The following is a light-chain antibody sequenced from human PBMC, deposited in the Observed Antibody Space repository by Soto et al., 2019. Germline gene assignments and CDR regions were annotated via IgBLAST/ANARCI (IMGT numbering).Light chain of an antibody. J-gene: IGKJ1*01. V-gene: IGKV1-5*03. Sequence: DIQMTQSPSTLSASVGDRVTITCRASQSISTWLAWYQQEPGKAPKLLIHKASSLQSGVPSRFSGSGSGTEFTLTISNLQPDDVAIYYCQQYNDYSWTFGPGYKVDIK. CDR1: QSISTW. CDR3: QQYNDYSWT. CDR2: KAS.